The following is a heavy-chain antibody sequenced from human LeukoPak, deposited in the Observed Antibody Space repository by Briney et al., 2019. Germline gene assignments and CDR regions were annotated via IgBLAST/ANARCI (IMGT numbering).Heavy chain of an antibody. CDR1: GGSISSSSYY. CDR3: ARHSGVAPYYFDY. D-gene: IGHD3-3*01. V-gene: IGHV4-39*01. Sequence: SETLSLTCTVSGGSISSSSYYWGWIRQPPGKGLEWIGSIYYSGSTYYNPSLKSRVTISVDTSKNQFSLKLSSVTAADTAVYYCARHSGVAPYYFDYWGQGTLVTVPS. CDR2: IYYSGST. J-gene: IGHJ4*02.